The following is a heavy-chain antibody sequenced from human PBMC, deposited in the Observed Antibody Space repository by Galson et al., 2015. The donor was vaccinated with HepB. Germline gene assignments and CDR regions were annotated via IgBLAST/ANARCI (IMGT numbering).Heavy chain of an antibody. CDR3: ARGAFYADTSGANWFDP. CDR1: GYTFPNYD. V-gene: IGHV1-18*04. J-gene: IGHJ5*02. D-gene: IGHD3-22*01. CDR2: ISTYNGNT. Sequence: SVKVSCKASGYTFPNYDIHWVRQAPGQGLEWMGWISTYNGNTKSAPRFQGRVTLTRDTSTSTAYMDLRSLTSDDTAVYYCARGAFYADTSGANWFDPWGQGTLVTVSA.